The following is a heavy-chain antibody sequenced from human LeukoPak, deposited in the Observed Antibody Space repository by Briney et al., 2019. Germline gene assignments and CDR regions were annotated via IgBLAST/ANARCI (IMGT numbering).Heavy chain of an antibody. J-gene: IGHJ4*02. Sequence: GWSLRLSCAASGFTFNNALMSWVRQAPRKGLEWVGRITSKTDGGTTDYAAPVTGRFTISRDDSKNTLYLQMNSLKTEDTAVYYCTTHPQYHRWGQGTLVSVSS. CDR2: ITSKTDGGTT. CDR3: TTHPQYHR. CDR1: GFTFNNAL. D-gene: IGHD4-11*01. V-gene: IGHV3-15*01.